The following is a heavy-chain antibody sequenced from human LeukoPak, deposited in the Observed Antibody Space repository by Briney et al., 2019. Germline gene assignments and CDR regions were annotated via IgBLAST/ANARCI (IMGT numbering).Heavy chain of an antibody. Sequence: GGSLRLSCAASGFTFSSYAMHWVRQAPGKGLEWVAVISYDGSNKYYADSVKGRFTISRDNSKNTLYLQMNSLRAEDTAVYYCARDWRSPYCSSTSCYRENWFDPWGQGTLVTVSS. CDR1: GFTFSSYA. V-gene: IGHV3-30-3*01. CDR3: ARDWRSPYCSSTSCYRENWFDP. J-gene: IGHJ5*02. CDR2: ISYDGSNK. D-gene: IGHD2-2*02.